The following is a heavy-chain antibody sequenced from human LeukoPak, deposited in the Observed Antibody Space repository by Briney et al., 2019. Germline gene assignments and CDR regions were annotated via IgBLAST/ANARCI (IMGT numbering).Heavy chain of an antibody. Sequence: GGSLRLSCAASGFPFSNYWMHWVRQAPGKGLVWVSRVNSDGSTTNYADSVKGRFTISRDNAENTLYMRMNSLRPEDTDVYYCARGYYSSSRFDSWGQGTLVTVSS. CDR2: VNSDGSTT. CDR1: GFPFSNYW. V-gene: IGHV3-74*01. J-gene: IGHJ4*02. CDR3: ARGYYSSSRFDS. D-gene: IGHD6-13*01.